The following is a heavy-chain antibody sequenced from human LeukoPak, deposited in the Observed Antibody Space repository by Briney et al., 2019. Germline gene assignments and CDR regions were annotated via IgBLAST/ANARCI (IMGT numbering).Heavy chain of an antibody. CDR3: ARLFTLVGRHGLDV. CDR2: IYPGDSDT. D-gene: IGHD1-26*01. CDR1: GYSFTDHW. Sequence: GESLKISCKSFGYSFTDHWVAWVRQMPGKGPEWMGIIYPGDSDTRYSPSFQGQVTISADRSAATAFLHVNSLKALDTAIYYCARLFTLVGRHGLDVWGQGTTVTVSS. J-gene: IGHJ6*02. V-gene: IGHV5-51*01.